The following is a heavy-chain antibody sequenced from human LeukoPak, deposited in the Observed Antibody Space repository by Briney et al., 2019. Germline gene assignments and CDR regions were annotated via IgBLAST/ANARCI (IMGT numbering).Heavy chain of an antibody. D-gene: IGHD1-26*01. V-gene: IGHV3-21*01. J-gene: IGHJ4*02. Sequence: PGGSLRLSCAASGFTFSSYSMNWVRQAPGKGLEWVSSISSSSSYIYYADSVKGRFTISRDNAKNSLYLQMNSLRAEDTAVYYCARYPWELSPIDYWGQGTLVTVSS. CDR2: ISSSSSYI. CDR1: GFTFSSYS. CDR3: ARYPWELSPIDY.